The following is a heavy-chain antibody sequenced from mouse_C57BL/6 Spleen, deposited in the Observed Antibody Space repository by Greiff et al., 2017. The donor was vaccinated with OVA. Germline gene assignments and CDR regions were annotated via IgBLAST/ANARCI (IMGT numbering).Heavy chain of an antibody. CDR2: IRNKANGYTT. CDR3: ARRTAYFDY. J-gene: IGHJ2*01. Sequence: EVQRVESGGGLVQPGDSLSLSCAASGFTFTDYYMYWVRQPPGKALEWLGFIRNKANGYTTEHSASVKGGFTISRDNSQSILYLQMNALRAEDSATYYCARRTAYFDYWGQGTTLTVSS. D-gene: IGHD4-1*01. V-gene: IGHV7-3*01. CDR1: GFTFTDYY.